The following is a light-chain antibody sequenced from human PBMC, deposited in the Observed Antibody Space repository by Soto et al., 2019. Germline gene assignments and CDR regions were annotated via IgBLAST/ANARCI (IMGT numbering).Light chain of an antibody. J-gene: IGKJ4*01. CDR2: DAS. CDR3: QHYDNLPLT. V-gene: IGKV1-33*01. CDR1: QDISNY. Sequence: DVQMTQSPSSLSASVGDRLTITCQASQDISNYLNWYQQKPGKAPKLLIYDASNLETGVPSRFSGSGSGTDFTFTISSLQPEDIATYYCQHYDNLPLTFGGGTKVDIK.